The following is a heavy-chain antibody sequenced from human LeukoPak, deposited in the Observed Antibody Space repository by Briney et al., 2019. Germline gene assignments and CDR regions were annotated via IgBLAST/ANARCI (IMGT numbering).Heavy chain of an antibody. J-gene: IGHJ4*02. D-gene: IGHD2-21*02. CDR1: GGSISSGGYS. Sequence: SETLSLTCAVSGGSISSGGYSWSWIRQPPGKGLEWIGYTYHSGSTYYNPSLKSRVTISVDRSKNQFSLKLGSVTAADTAVYYCARGVLGATKKVTAIPTYYFDYWGQGTLVTVSS. V-gene: IGHV4-30-2*01. CDR2: TYHSGST. CDR3: ARGVLGATKKVTAIPTYYFDY.